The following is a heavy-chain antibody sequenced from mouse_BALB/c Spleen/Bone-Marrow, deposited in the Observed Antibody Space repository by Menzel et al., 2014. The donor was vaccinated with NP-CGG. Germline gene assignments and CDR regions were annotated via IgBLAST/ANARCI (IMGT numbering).Heavy chain of an antibody. J-gene: IGHJ4*01. V-gene: IGHV1S22*01. CDR1: GYTFTSYW. CDR2: IYPGSGST. CDR3: TRRYEIYYAMDY. D-gene: IGHD2-14*01. Sequence: LQQSGSELVRPGASVELSCKASGYTFTSYWMHWVKQRPGQGLEWIGNIYPGSGSTNYDEKFKSKATLTVDTSSSTAYMQLSSLTSEDSAVYYCTRRYEIYYAMDYWGQGTSVTVSS.